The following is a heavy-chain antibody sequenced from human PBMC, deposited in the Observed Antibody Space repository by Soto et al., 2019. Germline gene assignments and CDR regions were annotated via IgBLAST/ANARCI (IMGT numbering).Heavy chain of an antibody. Sequence: EVQLLESGGGLVQPGGSLRLSCAASGFTFSSFAMSWVRQAPGKGLDWVSGINYSGGTSYYSDSVKGRFTISRDHSKNTLYLQKTSLRVEDTAVYYCGKGRNAWGSYAIDYWGQGTLVTVSS. CDR2: INYSGGTS. CDR3: GKGRNAWGSYAIDY. J-gene: IGHJ4*02. V-gene: IGHV3-23*01. CDR1: GFTFSSFA. D-gene: IGHD3-16*01.